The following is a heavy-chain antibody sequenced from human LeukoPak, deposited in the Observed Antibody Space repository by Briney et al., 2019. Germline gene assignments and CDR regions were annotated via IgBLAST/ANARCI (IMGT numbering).Heavy chain of an antibody. CDR3: ARDHTVGAAFDY. CDR2: ISSSSSTI. J-gene: IGHJ4*02. V-gene: IGHV3-48*01. CDR1: GFTFSSYS. D-gene: IGHD2-15*01. Sequence: GGSLRLSCAASGFTFSSYSMKWVRQAPGKGLEWVSYISSSSSTIYYSHSVKRRFTISRDNAKNSLYLQMNSLRAEDTAVYYCARDHTVGAAFDYWGQGTLVTVSS.